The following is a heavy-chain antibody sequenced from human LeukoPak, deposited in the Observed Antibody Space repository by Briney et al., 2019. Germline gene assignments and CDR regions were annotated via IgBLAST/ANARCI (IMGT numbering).Heavy chain of an antibody. D-gene: IGHD6-19*01. V-gene: IGHV1-18*01. CDR2: ISTYNGNT. Sequence: ASVKVSCKASGYTFTSHGISWVRQAPGQGLEWMGWISTYNGNTNYAQKLQGRVTMTTDTSTSTAYMELRSLRSDDTAVYYCARDREYSSGWPLEDWGQGTLVTVSS. CDR3: ARDREYSSGWPLED. CDR1: GYTFTSHG. J-gene: IGHJ4*02.